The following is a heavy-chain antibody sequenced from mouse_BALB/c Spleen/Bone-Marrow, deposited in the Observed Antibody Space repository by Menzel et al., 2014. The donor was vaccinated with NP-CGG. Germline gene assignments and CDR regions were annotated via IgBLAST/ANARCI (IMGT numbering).Heavy chain of an antibody. CDR2: ISGYYGDA. D-gene: IGHD2-14*01. J-gene: IGHJ4*01. CDR3: ARSGKVRNAMDY. Sequence: VQLVESGAKLVRPGVSVKISCKGSGYTFTDHAIHWVKRSHAKSLEWIGVISGYYGDAIYNQKFKGKATMTVDKSSSTAYMELARLTSEDSAIYYCARSGKVRNAMDYWGQGTSATVSS. V-gene: IGHV1S137*01. CDR1: GYTFTDHA.